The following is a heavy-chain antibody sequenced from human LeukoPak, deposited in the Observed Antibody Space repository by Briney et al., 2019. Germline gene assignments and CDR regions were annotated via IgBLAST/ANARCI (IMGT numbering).Heavy chain of an antibody. CDR2: INHSGST. J-gene: IGHJ3*02. Sequence: SETLSLTCAVYGGSFSGYYWSWIRQPPGKGLEWIGEINHSGSTNYNPSLKSRVTISVDTSKNQFSLKLSSVTAADTAVYYCARPTYGDYVYGDASDIWGQGTMVTVSS. D-gene: IGHD4-17*01. CDR1: GGSFSGYY. CDR3: ARPTYGDYVYGDASDI. V-gene: IGHV4-34*01.